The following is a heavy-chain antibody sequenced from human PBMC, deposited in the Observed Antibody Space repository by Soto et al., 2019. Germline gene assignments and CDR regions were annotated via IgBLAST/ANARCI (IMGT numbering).Heavy chain of an antibody. D-gene: IGHD1-26*01. J-gene: IGHJ6*02. CDR2: IIPIFGTA. CDR1: GGTFSSYA. Sequence: QVQLVQSGAEVKKPGSSVKVSCKASGGTFSSYAISWVRQAPGQGLEWMGGIIPIFGTANYAQKFQGRVTITEDESTSTAYMELSSLRSEDTAVYYCARVFWQREGPYYYYYGMDVWGQGTTVTVSS. CDR3: ARVFWQREGPYYYYYGMDV. V-gene: IGHV1-69*01.